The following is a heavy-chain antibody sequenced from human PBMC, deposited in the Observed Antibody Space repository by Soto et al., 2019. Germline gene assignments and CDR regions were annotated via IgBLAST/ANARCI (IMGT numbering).Heavy chain of an antibody. J-gene: IGHJ4*02. CDR3: TTDSPTEVWVRSIDY. V-gene: IGHV4-59*12. Sequence: SETLSLTCTVSGGSISSYYWSWIRQPPGKGLEWIGYIYYSGSTNYNPSLKSRVTISVDTSKNQFSLKLSSVTAADTAVYYCTTDSPTEVWVRSIDYWGQGTLVTVSS. D-gene: IGHD4-17*01. CDR2: IYYSGST. CDR1: GGSISSYY.